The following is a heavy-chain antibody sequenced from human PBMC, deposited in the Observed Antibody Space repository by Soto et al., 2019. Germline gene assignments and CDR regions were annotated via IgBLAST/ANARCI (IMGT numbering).Heavy chain of an antibody. J-gene: IGHJ4*02. D-gene: IGHD5-18*01. CDR3: ASPQDHGYIYGFPY. Sequence: QVQLVESGGGLVKPGGSLRLSCVASGFNFSDYYMTWIRQGPGKGLEWISLISSSGDLIYYADTVKGRFTISRDNAKKSLYLQKNTLRVEDTAVYFCASPQDHGYIYGFPYWGQGTLVAVSS. V-gene: IGHV3-11*01. CDR2: ISSSGDLI. CDR1: GFNFSDYY.